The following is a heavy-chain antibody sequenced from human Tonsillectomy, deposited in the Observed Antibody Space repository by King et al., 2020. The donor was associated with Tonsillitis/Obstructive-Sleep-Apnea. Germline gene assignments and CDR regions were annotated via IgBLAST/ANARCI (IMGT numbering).Heavy chain of an antibody. CDR1: GYTFTSYG. CDR3: ARVYVDTAMVSYYYYSMDV. V-gene: IGHV1-18*01. Sequence: QLVQSGAEVKKPGASVKVSCKASGYTFTSYGISWVRQAPGQGLEWMGWISAYNGNTNYAQKLQGRVTMTTDTSTSTAYMELRSLRSDDTAVYYCARVYVDTAMVSYYYYSMDVWGQGTTVTVSS. CDR2: ISAYNGNT. J-gene: IGHJ6*02. D-gene: IGHD5-18*01.